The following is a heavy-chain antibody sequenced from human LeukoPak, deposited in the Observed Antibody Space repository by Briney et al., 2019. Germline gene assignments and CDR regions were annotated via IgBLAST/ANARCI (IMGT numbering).Heavy chain of an antibody. D-gene: IGHD1-26*01. J-gene: IGHJ4*02. CDR2: IFDGGST. V-gene: IGHV3-66*01. CDR3: ARVRGTKRYYFDD. Sequence: GGSLRLSCAASGFTVTTQYMTWVRQAPGKGLEWVSLIFDGGSTYYADSVKGRFSISRDTSKNTLDLQMSGLRAEDTAVYYCARVRGTKRYYFDDWGQGIQVTVSS. CDR1: GFTVTTQY.